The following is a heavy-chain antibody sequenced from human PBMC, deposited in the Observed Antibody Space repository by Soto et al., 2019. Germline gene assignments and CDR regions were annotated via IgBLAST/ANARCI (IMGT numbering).Heavy chain of an antibody. CDR1: GGSFSGYY. CDR3: ARTPYYYDSSGYYRESTFDY. J-gene: IGHJ4*02. V-gene: IGHV4-34*01. D-gene: IGHD3-22*01. CDR2: INHSGST. Sequence: SETLSLTCAVYGGSFSGYYWSWIRQPPGKGLEWIGEINHSGSTNYNPSLKSRVIISVDTSKNQFSLKLSSVTAADTAVYYCARTPYYYDSSGYYRESTFDYWGQGTLVTVSS.